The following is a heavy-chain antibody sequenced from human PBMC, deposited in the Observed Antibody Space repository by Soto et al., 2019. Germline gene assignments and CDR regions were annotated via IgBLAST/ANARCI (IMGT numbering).Heavy chain of an antibody. J-gene: IGHJ5*02. CDR2: IIPIFGTA. Sequence: QVQLVQSGAEVKKPGSSVKVSCKASGGTFSSYAISWVRQAPGQGLEWMGGIIPIFGTANYAQKFQGRVTITADESTSTAYMELSSLRSEDTAGYYCARWGRVLRYCSGGCCYTWFDPWGQGTLVTVSS. V-gene: IGHV1-69*01. D-gene: IGHD2-15*01. CDR1: GGTFSSYA. CDR3: ARWGRVLRYCSGGCCYTWFDP.